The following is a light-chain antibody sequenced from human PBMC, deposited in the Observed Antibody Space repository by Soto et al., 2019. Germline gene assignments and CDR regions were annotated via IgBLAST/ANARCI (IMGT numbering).Light chain of an antibody. CDR2: DVS. CDR3: SSYTSSSSYV. Sequence: QSALTQPASVSGSPGQSITISCTGTSSDVGGYNSVSWYQQYPGKAPNLMIHDVSNRPSGVSNRFSGSKSGNTAPLTISGLQAEDEADYYCSSYTSSSSYVFGSGTKLTVL. CDR1: SSDVGGYNS. V-gene: IGLV2-14*01. J-gene: IGLJ1*01.